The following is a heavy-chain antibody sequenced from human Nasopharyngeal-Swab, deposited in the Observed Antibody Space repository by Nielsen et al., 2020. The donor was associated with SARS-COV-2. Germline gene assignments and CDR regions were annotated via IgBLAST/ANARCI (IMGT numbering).Heavy chain of an antibody. V-gene: IGHV3-33*01. CDR2: IWYDGSNK. Sequence: GGSLRLSCAASGFTFSSYGMHWVRQAPGKGLEWVAVIWYDGSNKYYADSVKGRFTISRDNSKNTLYLQMNSLRAEDTAVYYCARDVYGSGSQAPDYYYYYMDVWGKGTTATVSS. CDR3: ARDVYGSGSQAPDYYYYYMDV. J-gene: IGHJ6*03. D-gene: IGHD3-10*01. CDR1: GFTFSSYG.